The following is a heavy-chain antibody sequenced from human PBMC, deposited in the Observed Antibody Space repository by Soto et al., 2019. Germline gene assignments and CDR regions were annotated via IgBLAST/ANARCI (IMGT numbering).Heavy chain of an antibody. CDR3: AKWDGYGDH. J-gene: IGHJ5*02. D-gene: IGHD5-12*01. CDR1: GFTFSSNS. CDR2: ISIGGDKP. Sequence: EVQLLESGGDLIQPGGSLRLSCAASGFTFSSNSFTWVRQAPGKGLEYVSGISIGGDKPWHEDSVKGRFTVSRDNSKNTVYLQMNSLTVDDTAVYYCAKWDGYGDHWGQGTLVTVSS. V-gene: IGHV3-23*01.